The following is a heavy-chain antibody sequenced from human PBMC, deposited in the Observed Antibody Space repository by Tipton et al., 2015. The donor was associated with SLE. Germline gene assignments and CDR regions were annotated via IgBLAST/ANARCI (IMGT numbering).Heavy chain of an antibody. D-gene: IGHD4-11*01. Sequence: SLRLSCAASGFDLEDYAMYWVRQGPGKGLEWVSGISYNSRSIGYADSVKGRFSISRDNAKSSLYLQLNSLRTEDTALYFCTKDATAVTGYMDVWGQGTTVTVSS. J-gene: IGHJ6*02. CDR2: ISYNSRSI. CDR3: TKDATAVTGYMDV. V-gene: IGHV3-9*01. CDR1: GFDLEDYA.